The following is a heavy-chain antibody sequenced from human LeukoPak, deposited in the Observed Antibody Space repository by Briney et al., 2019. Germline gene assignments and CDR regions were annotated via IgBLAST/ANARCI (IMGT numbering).Heavy chain of an antibody. J-gene: IGHJ5*02. CDR1: SGSVRSNYYS. CDR3: ARRLRIGAAEWFDP. Sequence: PSETLSLTCSVSSGSVRSNYYSWAWIRQAPGKGLEWVGSLDDSGNTYYNPSLKSRLTMSVDTSKNHFSLNLKSVAAADTSVYYCARRLRIGAAEWFDPWGQGIMVTVSS. D-gene: IGHD2-15*01. V-gene: IGHV4-39*02. CDR2: LDDSGNT.